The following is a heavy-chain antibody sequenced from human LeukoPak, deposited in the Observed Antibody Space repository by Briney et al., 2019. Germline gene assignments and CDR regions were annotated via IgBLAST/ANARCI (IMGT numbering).Heavy chain of an antibody. CDR1: GGSFSGYY. Sequence: PSETLSLTCAVSGGSFSGYYWTWIRQPPGKGLEWIGEINHSGYTKYNPSLKSRGTISADTSDNQFSLKLSSVTAADTAVYYCARGPPIKYDILTGYYNFDSWGQGTLVTVSS. J-gene: IGHJ4*02. CDR3: ARGPPIKYDILTGYYNFDS. V-gene: IGHV4-34*01. D-gene: IGHD3-9*01. CDR2: INHSGYT.